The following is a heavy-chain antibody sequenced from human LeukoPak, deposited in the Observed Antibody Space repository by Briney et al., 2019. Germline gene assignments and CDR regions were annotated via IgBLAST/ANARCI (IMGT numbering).Heavy chain of an antibody. Sequence: GGSLRLSCAASGFTFSYYSMNWVRQAPGKGLGWVSYISSSSTTMYYADSVKGRFTISRDNAKNSLYLQINSLRAEDSAVYYCARLEPNYYYYYMHVWGKGTTVTVSS. V-gene: IGHV3-48*01. D-gene: IGHD1-1*01. CDR2: ISSSSTTM. J-gene: IGHJ6*03. CDR1: GFTFSYYS. CDR3: ARLEPNYYYYYMHV.